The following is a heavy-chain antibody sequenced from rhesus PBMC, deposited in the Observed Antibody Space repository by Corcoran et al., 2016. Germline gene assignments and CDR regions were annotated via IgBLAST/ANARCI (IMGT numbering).Heavy chain of an antibody. CDR1: GFTFGSYA. D-gene: IGHD4-23*01. Sequence: QVQLVQSGAEVKQPGASVKVSCKASGFTFGSYAISWLRQAPGQGLEGMGGSGPLVGVTNYAKKFQGRVTITADTATSTAYMELSSLRSEDTAVDYCAREYSHYYGWDSWGQGVVVTVSS. J-gene: IGHJ6*01. CDR2: SGPLVGVT. CDR3: AREYSHYYGWDS. V-gene: IGHV1S10*01.